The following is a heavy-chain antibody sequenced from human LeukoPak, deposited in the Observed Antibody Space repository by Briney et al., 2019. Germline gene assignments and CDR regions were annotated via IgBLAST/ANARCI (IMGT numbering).Heavy chain of an antibody. D-gene: IGHD6-19*01. CDR1: GFTFSRYA. CDR2: ISYDGSNK. J-gene: IGHJ4*02. V-gene: IGHV3-30*04. CDR3: ARGGPSSGWYFDY. Sequence: GGSLRPSCAASGFTFSRYAMHWVRQAPGKGLEWEAVISYDGSNKYYADSVKGRFTISRDNSKNTLYLQMNSLRAEDTAVYYCARGGPSSGWYFDYWGQGTLVTVSS.